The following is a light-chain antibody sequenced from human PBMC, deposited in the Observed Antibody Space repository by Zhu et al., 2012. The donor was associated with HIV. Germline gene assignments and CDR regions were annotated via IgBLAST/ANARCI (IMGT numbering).Light chain of an antibody. CDR2: GAF. V-gene: IGKV1-27*01. CDR1: QGISNH. CDR3: QKYHSAPWT. J-gene: IGKJ1*01. Sequence: DIQMTQSPSSLSASIGDRVTITCRASQGISNHLAWYQQKPGKVPKLLIYGAFILQSGVPSRFSGSGSGTDFTLTINSLQPEDVASYYCQKYHSAPWTFGQGTKVEIK.